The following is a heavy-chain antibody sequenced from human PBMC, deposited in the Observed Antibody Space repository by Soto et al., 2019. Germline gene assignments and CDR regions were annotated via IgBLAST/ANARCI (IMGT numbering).Heavy chain of an antibody. Sequence: QLQLQESGPGLVKPSETLSLTCTVSGGSISSSSYYWGWIRQPPGKGLEWIGSIYYSGSTYYNPSLKSRVTIAVDPSKNQFSLMLSSVTAADTAVYYCASEQQLVKGYAFDIWGQGTMVTVSS. D-gene: IGHD6-13*01. V-gene: IGHV4-39*01. CDR3: ASEQQLVKGYAFDI. CDR1: GGSISSSSYY. CDR2: IYYSGST. J-gene: IGHJ3*02.